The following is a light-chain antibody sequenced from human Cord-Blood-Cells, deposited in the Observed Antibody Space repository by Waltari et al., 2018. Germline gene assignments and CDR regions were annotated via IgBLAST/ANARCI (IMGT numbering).Light chain of an antibody. CDR3: QQYNSYPRT. CDR2: KAS. Sequence: DIQMTQSPSTLSASVGDRVTITCRARQSISSWLAWYQQKPGKAPKLLVYKASSLESGVPSTFSGSGSGTEFTLTISILQPDDFATYYCQQYNSYPRTFGQGTKVEIK. CDR1: QSISSW. J-gene: IGKJ1*01. V-gene: IGKV1-5*03.